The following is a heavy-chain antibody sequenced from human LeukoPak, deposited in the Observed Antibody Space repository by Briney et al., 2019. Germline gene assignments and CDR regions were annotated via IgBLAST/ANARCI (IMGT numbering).Heavy chain of an antibody. J-gene: IGHJ4*02. CDR1: GGSISSSSYY. V-gene: IGHV4-39*01. CDR3: ASSPGYYFDY. CDR2: IYYSGST. Sequence: SETLSLTCTVSGGSISSSSYYWGWIRQPPGKGLEWIGSIYYSGSTYYNPSLKSRVTISVDTSKNQFSLKLSSVTAADTAVYYCASSPGYYFDYWGQGTLVTASS.